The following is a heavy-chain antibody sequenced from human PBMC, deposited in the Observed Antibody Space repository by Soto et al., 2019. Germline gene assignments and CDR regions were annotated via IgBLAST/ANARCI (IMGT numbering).Heavy chain of an antibody. CDR1: GYTFTSYG. CDR3: ARADLGYCSSTSCYGGGWFDP. V-gene: IGHV1-18*01. D-gene: IGHD2-2*01. Sequence: SVKVSCKASGYTFTSYGISWVRQAPGQGLEWMGWISAYNGNTNYAQKLQGRVTMTTDTSTSTAYMELRSLRSDDTAVYYCARADLGYCSSTSCYGGGWFDPWGQGALVTVSS. J-gene: IGHJ5*02. CDR2: ISAYNGNT.